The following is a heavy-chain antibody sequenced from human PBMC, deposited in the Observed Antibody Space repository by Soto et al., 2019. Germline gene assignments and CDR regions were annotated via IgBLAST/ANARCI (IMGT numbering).Heavy chain of an antibody. CDR2: IDWDDDK. D-gene: IGHD4-17*01. Sequence: SGPTLVNPTQTLTLTCTFSGFSLSTSGMCVSWIRQPPGKALEWLALIDWDDDKCYSTSLKTRLTISKDTSKNQVVLTMTNMDPVDTATYYCARIRTTVTSNYYYGMDVWGQGTTVTVSS. J-gene: IGHJ6*02. CDR3: ARIRTTVTSNYYYGMDV. CDR1: GFSLSTSGMC. V-gene: IGHV2-70*01.